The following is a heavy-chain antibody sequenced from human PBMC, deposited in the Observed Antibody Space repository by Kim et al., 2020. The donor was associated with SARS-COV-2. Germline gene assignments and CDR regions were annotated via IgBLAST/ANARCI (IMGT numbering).Heavy chain of an antibody. Sequence: SQTLSLTCAISGDSVSSNSAAWNWIRQSPSRGLEWLGRTYYRSKWYNDYAVSVKSRITINPDTSKNQFSLQLNSVTPEDTAVYYCARARYYDSSGYMFYYYYGMDVWCQGTTVTVSS. CDR1: GDSVSSNSAA. CDR3: ARARYYDSSGYMFYYYYGMDV. D-gene: IGHD3-22*01. J-gene: IGHJ6*02. CDR2: TYYRSKWYN. V-gene: IGHV6-1*01.